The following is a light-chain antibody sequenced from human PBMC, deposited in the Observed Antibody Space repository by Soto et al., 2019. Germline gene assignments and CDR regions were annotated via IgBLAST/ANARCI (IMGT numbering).Light chain of an antibody. V-gene: IGKV3-20*01. CDR2: GAS. J-gene: IGKJ1*01. Sequence: EIVLTQSPGTLSLSPGEGATLSCRASQSVSSSYLAWCQQKPGQAPRLLIYGASSRATGIPDRFSGSGSGTDFTLTISRLEPEDFAVYYCHQYGSSPLTFGQGTKVEIK. CDR1: QSVSSSY. CDR3: HQYGSSPLT.